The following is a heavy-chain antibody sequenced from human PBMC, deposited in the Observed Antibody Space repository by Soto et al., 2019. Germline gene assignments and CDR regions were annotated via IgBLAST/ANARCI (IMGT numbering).Heavy chain of an antibody. J-gene: IGHJ6*02. Sequence: QVQLQESGPGLVKPSQTLSLTCTVSGGSISSGGYYWSWHRQHPGKGMQWLGNIYYSGSTYYNPSLKSRVTIAVDTSKIQFSLKLSSVTAADTAVYYCAASCVGCGGFNYYGMDVWGQGTTVTVSS. CDR2: IYYSGST. D-gene: IGHD2-21*01. CDR3: AASCVGCGGFNYYGMDV. V-gene: IGHV4-31*03. CDR1: GGSISSGGYY.